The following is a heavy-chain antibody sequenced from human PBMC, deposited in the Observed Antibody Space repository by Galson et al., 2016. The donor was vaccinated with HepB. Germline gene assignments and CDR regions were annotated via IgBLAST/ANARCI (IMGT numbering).Heavy chain of an antibody. CDR3: ARGLKLLLKT. Sequence: SVKVSCKASGYTFTNYDLNWVRQATGQGLEWMGWVNPYSGHTAYAQKFQGRVTLTTNTSITTAYMELSSLRSEDTAMYYCARGLKLLLKTWGQGTLVTVSS. V-gene: IGHV1-8*02. CDR1: GYTFTNYD. D-gene: IGHD2-15*01. J-gene: IGHJ5*02. CDR2: VNPYSGHT.